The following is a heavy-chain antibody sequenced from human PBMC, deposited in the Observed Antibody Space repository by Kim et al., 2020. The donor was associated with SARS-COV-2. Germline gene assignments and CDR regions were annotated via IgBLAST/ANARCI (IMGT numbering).Heavy chain of an antibody. V-gene: IGHV3-48*03. CDR2: ISSSGSTI. CDR3: AREGGYCSSTSCMDV. J-gene: IGHJ6*03. CDR1: GFTFSSYE. Sequence: GGSLRLSCAASGFTFSSYEMNWVRQAPGKGLEWVSYISSSGSTIYYADSVKGRFTISRDNAKNSLYLQMNSLRAEDTAVYYCAREGGYCSSTSCMDVWGKGTTVTVSS. D-gene: IGHD2-2*03.